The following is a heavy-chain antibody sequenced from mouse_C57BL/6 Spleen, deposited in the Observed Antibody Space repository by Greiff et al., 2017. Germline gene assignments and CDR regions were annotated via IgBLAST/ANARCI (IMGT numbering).Heavy chain of an antibody. J-gene: IGHJ1*03. CDR2: IYPRDGST. CDR1: GYTFTDHT. D-gene: IGHD2-4*01. Sequence: VQLQQSDAELVKPGASVKISCKVSGYTFTDHTIHWMKQRPEQGLEWIGYIYPRDGSTKYNEKFKGKATLTADKSSSTAYMQLNSLTSEDSAVYYCARYDYDYGGGDWYCDVWGTGTTVTVSS. CDR3: ARYDYDYGGGDWYCDV. V-gene: IGHV1-78*01.